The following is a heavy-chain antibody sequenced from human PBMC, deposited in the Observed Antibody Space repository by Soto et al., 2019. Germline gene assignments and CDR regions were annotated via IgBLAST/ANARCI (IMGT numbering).Heavy chain of an antibody. CDR2: INHSGST. Sequence: QVQLQQWGAGLLKPSETRSLTCAVYGGSFSGYYWSWIRQPPGKGLEWIGEINHSGSTNYNPSLKSRVTISVDTSKNQFSLKLSSVTAADTAVYYCARAFPRPAPRAFDIWGQGTMVTVSS. CDR3: ARAFPRPAPRAFDI. V-gene: IGHV4-34*01. J-gene: IGHJ3*02. CDR1: GGSFSGYY. D-gene: IGHD6-6*01.